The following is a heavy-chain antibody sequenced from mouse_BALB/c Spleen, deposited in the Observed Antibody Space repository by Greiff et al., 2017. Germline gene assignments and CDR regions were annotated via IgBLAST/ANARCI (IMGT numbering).Heavy chain of an antibody. V-gene: IGHV1-54*01. CDR3: ARRDYYGSSNWYFDV. Sequence: VQLQQSGAELVRPGTSVKVSFKASGYAFTNYLIEWVKQRPGQGLEWIGVINPGSGGTNYNEKFKGKATLTADKSSSTAYMQLSSLTSDDSAVYFCARRDYYGSSNWYFDVWGAGTTVTVSS. CDR1: GYAFTNYL. J-gene: IGHJ1*01. D-gene: IGHD1-1*01. CDR2: INPGSGGT.